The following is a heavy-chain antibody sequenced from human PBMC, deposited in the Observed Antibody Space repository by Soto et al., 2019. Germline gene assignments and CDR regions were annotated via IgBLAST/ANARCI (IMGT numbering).Heavy chain of an antibody. D-gene: IGHD2-15*01. Sequence: SETLSLTCAVYGGSFSGYYWSWIRQPPGKGLEWIGEINHSGSTNYNPSLKSRVTISVDTSKNQFSLKLSSVTAADTAVYYCARGRRVVTGFYYYYGMDVWGQGTTVTVSS. CDR1: GGSFSGYY. CDR3: ARGRRVVTGFYYYYGMDV. CDR2: INHSGST. V-gene: IGHV4-34*01. J-gene: IGHJ6*02.